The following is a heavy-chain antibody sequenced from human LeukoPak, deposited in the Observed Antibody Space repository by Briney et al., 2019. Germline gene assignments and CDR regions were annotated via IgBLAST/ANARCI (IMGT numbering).Heavy chain of an antibody. Sequence: SETLSLTWTVSGYSISSGCYWGWIRQPPGKGLEWIGSIYHSGSTYYNPSLKSRVTMSVDTSKNQFSLKLSSVTAADTAVYYCARTRIDYGDYVGDYVGYFDYWGQGSLVTVSS. CDR3: ARTRIDYGDYVGDYVGYFDY. D-gene: IGHD4-17*01. J-gene: IGHJ4*02. V-gene: IGHV4-38-2*02. CDR2: IYHSGST. CDR1: GYSISSGCY.